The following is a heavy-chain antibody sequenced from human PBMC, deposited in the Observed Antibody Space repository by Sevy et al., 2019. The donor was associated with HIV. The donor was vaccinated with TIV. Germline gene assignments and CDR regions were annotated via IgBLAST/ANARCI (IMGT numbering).Heavy chain of an antibody. CDR1: GFTFSSYA. CDR3: VKDPHAVAGTIDY. Sequence: GGSLRLSCSASGFTFSSYAMHWVRQAPGKGVEYVSAISSNGGSTYYADSVKGRFTISRDNSKNTLYLQMSSLRAEDTAVYYCVKDPHAVAGTIDYWGQGTLVTVSS. D-gene: IGHD6-19*01. V-gene: IGHV3-64D*06. CDR2: ISSNGGST. J-gene: IGHJ4*02.